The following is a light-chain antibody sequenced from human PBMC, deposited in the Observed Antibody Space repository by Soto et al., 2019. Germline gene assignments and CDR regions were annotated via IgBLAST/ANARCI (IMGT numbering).Light chain of an antibody. Sequence: QSVLTQPPSVSAAPVQKVTISCSGSSSNIGNNYVSWYQQLPGTAPKLLIYDNNKRPSGIPDRFSGSKSGTSATLGITGLQTGDEADYYCGAWDSRLSVYVFATGTKLTVL. J-gene: IGLJ1*01. CDR3: GAWDSRLSVYV. V-gene: IGLV1-51*01. CDR2: DNN. CDR1: SSNIGNNY.